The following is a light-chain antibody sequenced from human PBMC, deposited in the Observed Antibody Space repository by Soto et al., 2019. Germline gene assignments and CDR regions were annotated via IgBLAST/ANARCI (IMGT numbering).Light chain of an antibody. CDR3: QQYNEWPPRYT. V-gene: IGKV3-15*01. CDR2: GAS. Sequence: EIVMTQSPATLSVSPGERATLSCRASQSVSSNLAWYQQKPGQAPRLLIYGASTRASVIPARFSGSGSGTEFTLTISSLQSEDFAVYYCQQYNEWPPRYTFGQGTKLEI. CDR1: QSVSSN. J-gene: IGKJ2*01.